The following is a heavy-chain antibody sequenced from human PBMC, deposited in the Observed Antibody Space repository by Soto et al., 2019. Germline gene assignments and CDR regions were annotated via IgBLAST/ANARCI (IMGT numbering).Heavy chain of an antibody. D-gene: IGHD3-16*01. CDR2: IIPIFGTA. V-gene: IGHV1-69*01. CDR1: GGTFSSYA. Sequence: QVQLVQSGAEVKKPGSSVKVSCKASGGTFSSYAISWVRQAPGQGLEWMGGIIPIFGTANYAQKFQGRVTITADESTSTAYMELSSLRSEDTAVYYCARERGSYGYDSKAYSYYGMDVWGQGTTVTVSS. J-gene: IGHJ6*02. CDR3: ARERGSYGYDSKAYSYYGMDV.